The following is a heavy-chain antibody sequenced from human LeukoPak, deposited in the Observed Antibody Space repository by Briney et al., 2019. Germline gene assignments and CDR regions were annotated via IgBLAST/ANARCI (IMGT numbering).Heavy chain of an antibody. J-gene: IGHJ4*02. CDR2: KRYDGSNK. D-gene: IGHD4-17*01. CDR1: GFTFSSYG. CDR3: AKDQRGDYGY. Sequence: GGSLRLSCAASGFTFSSYGMHWVRQAPGKGLEWVAYKRYDGSNKYYADSVKGRFTISRDNSKDTLYLQMNSLRAEDTAVYYCAKDQRGDYGYWGQGTLVTVSS. V-gene: IGHV3-30*02.